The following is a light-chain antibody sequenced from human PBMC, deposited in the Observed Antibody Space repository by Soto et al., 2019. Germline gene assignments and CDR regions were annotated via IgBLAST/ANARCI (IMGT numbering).Light chain of an antibody. CDR3: SSYAGSNNFV. CDR2: EVS. J-gene: IGLJ1*01. Sequence: QAVVTQPRSALGISGQSVTFSCSGTSSDVGGYNYVSWHQQHPGKAPKLMIYEVSKRPSVVPDRFSGSKSGNTASLIVSGLQAEDEADYYCSSYAGSNNFVFGTGTKVTVL. V-gene: IGLV2-8*01. CDR1: SSDVGGYNY.